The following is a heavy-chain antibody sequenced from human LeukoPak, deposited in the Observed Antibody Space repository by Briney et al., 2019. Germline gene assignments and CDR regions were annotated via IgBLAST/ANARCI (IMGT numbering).Heavy chain of an antibody. J-gene: IGHJ6*03. Sequence: ASVKVSCKASGGTFSSYAISWVRQAPGQGLEWMGGIIPIFGTANYAQKFQGRVTITTDESTSTAYMELSSLRSEDTAVYYCARGSTYYDILTGYSRDYYYYYMDVWGKGTTVTVSS. CDR2: IIPIFGTA. D-gene: IGHD3-9*01. CDR1: GGTFSSYA. V-gene: IGHV1-69*05. CDR3: ARGSTYYDILTGYSRDYYYYYMDV.